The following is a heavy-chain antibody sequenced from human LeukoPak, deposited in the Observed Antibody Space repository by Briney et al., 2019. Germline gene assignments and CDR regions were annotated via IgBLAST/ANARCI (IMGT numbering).Heavy chain of an antibody. D-gene: IGHD1-26*01. CDR1: GYTFTGYY. CDR3: ARDSGSYVTHYYYGMDV. Sequence: ASVKVSCKASGYTFTGYYMHWVRQAPGQGLEWMGWINPNSGGTNYAQKLQGRVTMATDTSTSTAYMELRSLRSDDTAVYYCARDSGSYVTHYYYGMDVWGQGTTVTVSS. V-gene: IGHV1-2*02. J-gene: IGHJ6*02. CDR2: INPNSGGT.